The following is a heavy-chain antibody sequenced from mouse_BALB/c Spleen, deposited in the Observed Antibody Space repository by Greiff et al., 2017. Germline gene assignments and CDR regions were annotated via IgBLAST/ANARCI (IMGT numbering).Heavy chain of an antibody. CDR2: IYPGNSDT. V-gene: IGHV1-5*01. CDR1: GYSFTSYW. D-gene: IGHD2-4*01. J-gene: IGHJ4*01. CDR3: TTTMITTLYAMDY. Sequence: VQLQQSGTVLARPGASVKMSCKASGYSFTSYWMHWVKQRPGQGLEWIGAIYPGNSDTSYNQKFKGKAKLTAVTSASTAYMELSSLTNEDSAVYYCTTTMITTLYAMDYWGQGTSVTVSS.